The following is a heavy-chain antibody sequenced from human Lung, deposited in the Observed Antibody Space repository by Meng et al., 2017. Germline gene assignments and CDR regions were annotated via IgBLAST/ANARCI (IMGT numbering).Heavy chain of an antibody. J-gene: IGHJ4*02. CDR3: ARESGYFEY. CDR1: GFTFRSYW. V-gene: IGHV3-74*03. Sequence: EVRLVESGGGLVQPGGSLGLSCAASGFTFRSYWMHWVRQAPGKGLVWVSRIRGDGGSIVYADSVKGRFTISRDNAKNTLFLQMNSLRAEDTAVYYCARESGYFEYWGQGILVTVSS. CDR2: IRGDGGSI.